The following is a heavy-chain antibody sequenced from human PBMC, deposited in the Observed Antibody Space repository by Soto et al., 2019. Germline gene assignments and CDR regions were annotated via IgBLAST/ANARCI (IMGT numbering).Heavy chain of an antibody. CDR1: GFTFSSYG. D-gene: IGHD3-16*01. V-gene: IGHV3-23*01. CDR3: ATTLIKGGYYYYGMDV. J-gene: IGHJ6*02. CDR2: ISGSGGST. Sequence: VGSLRLSCAASGFTFSSYGMHWVRQAPGKGLEWVSAISGSGGSTYYADSVKGRFTISRDNSKNTLYLQMNSLRAEDTAVYYCATTLIKGGYYYYGMDVWGQGTTVTVSS.